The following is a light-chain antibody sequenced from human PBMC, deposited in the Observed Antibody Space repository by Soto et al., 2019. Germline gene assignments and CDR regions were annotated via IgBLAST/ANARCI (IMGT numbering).Light chain of an antibody. CDR1: QSVSSN. CDR2: GAS. J-gene: IGKJ1*01. CDR3: QQYNNWPRT. Sequence: EIVMTQSPATLSVSPGERATLSCRASQSVSSNLAWYQQKPGQAPRLLIYGASTRATGIPARFSGSGSGTEFTLTISSLLLEDFAVYYCQQYNNWPRTFGQGTKVEIK. V-gene: IGKV3-15*01.